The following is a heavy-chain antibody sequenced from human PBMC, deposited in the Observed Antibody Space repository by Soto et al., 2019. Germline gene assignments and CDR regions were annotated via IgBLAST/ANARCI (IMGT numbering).Heavy chain of an antibody. Sequence: SETLSLTCSVSGGSIINSDYYWGWIRQPPGKGLEWMGSIFSSGSPYNTPSFQSRVTMTRDTSTSTVYMELSSLRSEDTAVYYCARTIYCINGVCSPLYGMDVWGQGTTVTVSS. CDR3: ARTIYCINGVCSPLYGMDV. J-gene: IGHJ6*02. V-gene: IGHV4-39*07. D-gene: IGHD2-8*01. CDR2: IFSSGSP. CDR1: GGSIINSDYY.